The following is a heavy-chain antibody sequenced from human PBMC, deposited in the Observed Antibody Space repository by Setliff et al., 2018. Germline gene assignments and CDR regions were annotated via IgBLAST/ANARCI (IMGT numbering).Heavy chain of an antibody. D-gene: IGHD3-3*01. CDR3: ARAPHRIGTQVRGVSRAFDI. Sequence: SETLSLTCAVSGFSISSGYARGWIRQPPGKGLEWIVNIHHSGKAYYNPSLKSRVTMSVDTSKNHVSLKLSSVTXADAAVYYCARAPHRIGTQVRGVSRAFDIWSQGTLVTVSS. CDR2: IHHSGKA. J-gene: IGHJ3*02. CDR1: GFSISSGYA. V-gene: IGHV4-38-2*01.